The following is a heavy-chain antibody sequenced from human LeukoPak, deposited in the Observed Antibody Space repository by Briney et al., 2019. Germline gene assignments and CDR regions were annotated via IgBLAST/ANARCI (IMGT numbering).Heavy chain of an antibody. J-gene: IGHJ4*02. CDR3: AKDMYYYDSSIDY. Sequence: GGALRLSCAASGFTFSTYGMHWVRQAPGKGLEWVAVISYDGSNKYYADSVKGRFTISRDNSKNTLFLQMNTLRAEDTAMYYCAKDMYYYDSSIDYWGQGTLVTVSS. CDR2: ISYDGSNK. D-gene: IGHD3-22*01. V-gene: IGHV3-30*18. CDR1: GFTFSTYG.